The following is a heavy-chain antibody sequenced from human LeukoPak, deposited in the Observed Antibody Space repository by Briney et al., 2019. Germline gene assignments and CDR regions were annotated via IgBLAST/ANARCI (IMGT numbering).Heavy chain of an antibody. CDR3: ATDLLLGNSVERWYAFDI. D-gene: IGHD4-23*01. J-gene: IGHJ3*02. V-gene: IGHV1-24*01. CDR2: FDPEDGET. Sequence: ASVKVSCKVSGYTLTELSTHWVRQAPGKGLEWMGGFDPEDGETIYAQKFQGRVTMTEDTSTDTAYMELSSLRSEDTAVYYCATDLLLGNSVERWYAFDIWGQGTMVTVSS. CDR1: GYTLTELS.